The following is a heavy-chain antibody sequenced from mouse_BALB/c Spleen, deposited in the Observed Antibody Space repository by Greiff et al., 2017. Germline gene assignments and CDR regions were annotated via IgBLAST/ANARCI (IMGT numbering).Heavy chain of an antibody. D-gene: IGHD2-1*01. CDR3: ARHGNAWFAY. Sequence: DLVKPGASVKLSCKASGYTFTSYWINWIKQRPGQGLEWIGRIAPGSGSTYYNEMFKGKATLTVDTSSSTAYIQLSSLSSEDSAVYFCARHGNAWFAYWGQGTLVTVSA. V-gene: IGHV1S41*01. CDR2: IAPGSGST. CDR1: GYTFTSYW. J-gene: IGHJ3*01.